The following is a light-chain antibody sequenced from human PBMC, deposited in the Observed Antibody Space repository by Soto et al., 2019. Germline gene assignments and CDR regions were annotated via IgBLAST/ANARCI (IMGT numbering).Light chain of an antibody. CDR1: QSVLYSSNNKNY. Sequence: DIVLTQSPDSLAVSLGERATIKCKSSQSVLYSSNNKNYLSWYQQKPGQPPKLLIYWASTRESGVPDRFSGSGSGTDFTLTISSRQAEDVAVYYCQQYYSTPITFGQGTRLEIK. CDR2: WAS. J-gene: IGKJ5*01. CDR3: QQYYSTPIT. V-gene: IGKV4-1*01.